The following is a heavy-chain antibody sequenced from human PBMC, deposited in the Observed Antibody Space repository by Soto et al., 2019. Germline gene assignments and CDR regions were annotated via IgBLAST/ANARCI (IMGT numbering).Heavy chain of an antibody. Sequence: GGSLRLSCAASGFTFNSYEMNWVRQAPGKGLEWVSYISSSGSTIYYADSVKGRFTISRDNAKNSLYLQMNSLRAEDTAVYYCARDLRIQLHYYGMDVWGQGTTVTVSS. J-gene: IGHJ6*02. CDR1: GFTFNSYE. CDR2: ISSSGSTI. CDR3: ARDLRIQLHYYGMDV. D-gene: IGHD5-18*01. V-gene: IGHV3-48*03.